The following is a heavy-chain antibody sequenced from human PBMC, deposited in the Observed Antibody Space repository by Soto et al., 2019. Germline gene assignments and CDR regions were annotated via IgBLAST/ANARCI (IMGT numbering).Heavy chain of an antibody. J-gene: IGHJ6*02. CDR2: INTYNGYT. CDR1: GYTFTNYD. Sequence: GASVKVSCKASGYTFTNYDINWVRQATGQGLEWMGLINTYNGYTNYPQNFQGRVTMTTDTSTGTVYMELRSLTSDDTAVYYCARDLTKGLDVWGQGTTVTVSS. V-gene: IGHV1-18*01. D-gene: IGHD4-4*01. CDR3: ARDLTKGLDV.